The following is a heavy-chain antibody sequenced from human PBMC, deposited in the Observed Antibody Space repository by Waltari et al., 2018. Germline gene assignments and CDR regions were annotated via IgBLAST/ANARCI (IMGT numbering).Heavy chain of an antibody. CDR1: GFTFRSYG. CDR3: ANLALSGN. Sequence: QVQLVESGGGVVQPGRSLRLSCAAPGFTFRSYGMHWVRQAPGKGLEWVAVISYDGSNKYYADSVKGRFTISRDNSKNTLYLQMNSLRAEDTAVYYCANLALSGNWGQGTLVTVSS. J-gene: IGHJ4*02. V-gene: IGHV3-30*18. CDR2: ISYDGSNK. D-gene: IGHD3-10*01.